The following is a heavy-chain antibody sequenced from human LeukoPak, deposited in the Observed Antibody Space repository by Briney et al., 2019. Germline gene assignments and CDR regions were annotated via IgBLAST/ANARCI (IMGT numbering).Heavy chain of an antibody. V-gene: IGHV4-31*03. D-gene: IGHD3-22*01. J-gene: IGHJ6*03. Sequence: PSETLSLTCTVSGGSISSGGYYWSWIRQHPGKGLEWIGYIYYSGSTYYNPSLKSRVTISVDTSKNQFSLKLSSVTAADTAVYYCARDYWSYYDSSPPTRRSSYYHYMDVWGKGTTVTVSS. CDR2: IYYSGST. CDR1: GGSISSGGYY. CDR3: ARDYWSYYDSSPPTRRSSYYHYMDV.